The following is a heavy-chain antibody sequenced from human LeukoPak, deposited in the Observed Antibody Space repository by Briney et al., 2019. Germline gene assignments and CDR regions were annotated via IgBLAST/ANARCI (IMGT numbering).Heavy chain of an antibody. V-gene: IGHV1-69*13. Sequence: ASVKVSCKASGYTFTSYDINWVRQATGQGLEWMGGIIPIFGTANYAQKFQGRVTITADESTSTAYMELSSLRSEDTAVYYCARGSPLLWFGELYDWGQGTLVTVSS. D-gene: IGHD3-10*01. CDR1: GYTFTSYD. CDR3: ARGSPLLWFGELYD. J-gene: IGHJ4*02. CDR2: IIPIFGTA.